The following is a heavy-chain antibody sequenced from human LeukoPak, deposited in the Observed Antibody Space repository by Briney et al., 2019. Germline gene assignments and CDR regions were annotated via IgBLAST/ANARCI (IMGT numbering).Heavy chain of an antibody. Sequence: SETLSLTCAVYGGSFSGYYWSWIRQPPGKGLEWIGEINHSGSTNYNPSLKSRVTISVDTSKNQFSLKLSSVTAADTAVYYCARLNWYSNGWHPLDYWGQGTLVTVSS. V-gene: IGHV4-34*01. J-gene: IGHJ4*02. D-gene: IGHD6-19*01. CDR1: GGSFSGYY. CDR3: ARLNWYSNGWHPLDY. CDR2: INHSGST.